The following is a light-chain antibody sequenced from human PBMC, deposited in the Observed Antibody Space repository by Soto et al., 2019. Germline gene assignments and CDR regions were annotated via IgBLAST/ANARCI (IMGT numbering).Light chain of an antibody. CDR1: SGHSSYI. CDR2: LEGSGSY. V-gene: IGLV4-60*02. J-gene: IGLJ3*02. Sequence: QAVLTQSSSASASLGSSVKVTCTLSSGHSSYIIAWHQQQPRKAHRYLMKLEGSGSYNKGSGVPDRFSGSSSGADRYLTISNLQFEDEADYYCETWDNNTRVFGGGTQLTVL. CDR3: ETWDNNTRV.